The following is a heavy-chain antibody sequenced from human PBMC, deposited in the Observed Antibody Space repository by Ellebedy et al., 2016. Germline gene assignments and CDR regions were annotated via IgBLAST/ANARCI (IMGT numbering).Heavy chain of an antibody. CDR3: ARVKYSSSPPDY. CDR2: GHYSGAT. V-gene: IGHV4-59*11. Sequence: SETLSLTCTVSGGSITPHYWNWIRRPPGKGLEWIGYGHYSGATQYNPSLKSRVIVTVDTSKNQFSLKLSSVTAADTAVYYCARVKYSSSPPDYWGQGTLVTVSS. CDR1: GGSITPHY. J-gene: IGHJ4*02. D-gene: IGHD6-6*01.